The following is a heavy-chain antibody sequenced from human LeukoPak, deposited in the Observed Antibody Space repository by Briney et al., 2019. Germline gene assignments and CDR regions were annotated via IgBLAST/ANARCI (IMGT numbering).Heavy chain of an antibody. J-gene: IGHJ4*02. CDR1: GGTFSSYA. Sequence: ASVKLSCTASGGTFSSYAISWVRQAPGQGLEWMGGIIPIFGTANYAQKFQGRVTITTDESTSTAYMELSSLRSEDTAVYYCARALGVAADSYDYWGQGTLVTVSS. D-gene: IGHD6-13*01. V-gene: IGHV1-69*05. CDR2: IIPIFGTA. CDR3: ARALGVAADSYDY.